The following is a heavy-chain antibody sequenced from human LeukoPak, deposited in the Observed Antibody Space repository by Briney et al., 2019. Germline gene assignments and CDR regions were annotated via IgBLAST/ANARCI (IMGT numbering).Heavy chain of an antibody. CDR1: GFTFSSYS. V-gene: IGHV3-21*04. D-gene: IGHD3-10*01. J-gene: IGHJ6*02. CDR3: ARGALWLGDDYNYFMDV. Sequence: PGGSLRLSCAASGFTFSSYSMNWVRQAPGKGLEWVSSISSSSSYIYYADSVKGRFTISRDNAKNSLYLQMNSLRAEDTAVYYCARGALWLGDDYNYFMDVWGQGTTVTVSS. CDR2: ISSSSSYI.